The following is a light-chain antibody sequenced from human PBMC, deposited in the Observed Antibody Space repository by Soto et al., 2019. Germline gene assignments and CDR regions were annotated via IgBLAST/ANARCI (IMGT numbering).Light chain of an antibody. CDR3: SSYTSSTTVV. Sequence: QSALTQPASVSGSPGQSITISCTGTSSDVGGYNYVSWYQQHPGKAPKLMIYEVSDRPSGVSNRFSGSRSGNTASLTISELQPEDEADYYCSSYTSSTTVVFGGGTKLTVL. CDR2: EVS. V-gene: IGLV2-14*01. CDR1: SSDVGGYNY. J-gene: IGLJ2*01.